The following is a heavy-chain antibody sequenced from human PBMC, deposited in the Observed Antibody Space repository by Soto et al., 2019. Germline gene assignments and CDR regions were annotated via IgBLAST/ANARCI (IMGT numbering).Heavy chain of an antibody. Sequence: DVQLVESGGGLVQPGRSLRLSCVASGFTADDYAMHWVRQAPGKGLEWVSGISSNSDTIDYADSVKGRFTISRDNAKNSLFLQMNSLRPEDTALYYCAKDMKWGGMTTIHYVDSWGQGTLVTVSS. CDR3: AKDMKWGGMTTIHYVDS. J-gene: IGHJ4*02. CDR1: GFTADDYA. CDR2: ISSNSDTI. V-gene: IGHV3-9*02. D-gene: IGHD4-17*01.